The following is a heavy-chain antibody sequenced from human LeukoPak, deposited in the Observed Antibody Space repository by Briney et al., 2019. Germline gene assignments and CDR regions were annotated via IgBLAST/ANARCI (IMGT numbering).Heavy chain of an antibody. J-gene: IGHJ4*02. CDR3: ARAGVVDFTNYGSATFDY. CDR1: GFTFSTHS. Sequence: GGSLRLSCAASGFTFSTHSMNWVGQAPGKGLEWVSSITSSSAYIYYADSVRGRFTISRDNAENSLFLQMNSLRVEDTAVYYCARAGVVDFTNYGSATFDYWGQGTLVTVSS. V-gene: IGHV3-21*01. CDR2: ITSSSAYI. D-gene: IGHD4-11*01.